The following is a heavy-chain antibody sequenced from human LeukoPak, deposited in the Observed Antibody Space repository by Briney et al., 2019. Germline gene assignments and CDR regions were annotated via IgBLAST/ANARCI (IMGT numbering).Heavy chain of an antibody. CDR3: ARQHRIVVVTAIQDYFDY. D-gene: IGHD2-21*02. V-gene: IGHV4-39*01. Sequence: SSKTLSLTCTVSGGSISSSSYYWGWIRQPPGKGLEWIGSIYYSGSTYYNPSLKSRVTISVDTSKNQFSLKLSSVTAADTAVYYCARQHRIVVVTAIQDYFDYWGQGTLVTVSS. CDR1: GGSISSSSYY. J-gene: IGHJ4*02. CDR2: IYYSGST.